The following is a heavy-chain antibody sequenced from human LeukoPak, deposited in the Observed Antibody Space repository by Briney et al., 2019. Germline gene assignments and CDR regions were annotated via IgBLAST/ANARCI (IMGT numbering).Heavy chain of an antibody. CDR1: GFTVSSNY. D-gene: IGHD1-26*01. J-gene: IGHJ6*02. V-gene: IGHV3-53*04. CDR3: ARAGGSYYYYYYGMDV. Sequence: GGSLRLSCAASGFTVSSNYMSWVRQAPGKGLEWVSVIYSGGSTYYADSVKGRFTISRHNSKNTLYLQMNSLRAEGTAVYYCARAGGSYYYYYYGMDVWGQGTTVTVSS. CDR2: IYSGGST.